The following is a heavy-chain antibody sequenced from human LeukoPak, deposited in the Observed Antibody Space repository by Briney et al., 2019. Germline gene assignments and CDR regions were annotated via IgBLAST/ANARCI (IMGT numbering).Heavy chain of an antibody. J-gene: IGHJ4*02. CDR3: AIPSEYYFDY. Sequence: GASVKLSCKASGGTFSSYAISWVRQAPGQGLEWMGKNIPILGIANYAQKFQGRVTITADKSTSTAYMELSSLRSEDTAVYYCAIPSEYYFDYWGQGTLVTVSS. CDR1: GGTFSSYA. CDR2: NIPILGIA. V-gene: IGHV1-69*04.